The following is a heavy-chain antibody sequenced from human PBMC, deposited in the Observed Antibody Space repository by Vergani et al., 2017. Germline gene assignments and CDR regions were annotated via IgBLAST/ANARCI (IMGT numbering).Heavy chain of an antibody. CDR2: ISYDGSKK. CDR1: GFTFRSYG. Sequence: QVQLVESGGGVVQPGRSLRLSCAASGFTFRSYGMHWVRQAPGKGLEWVALISYDGSKKYYADSVKGRFTISRDNSKNTLYLQMNSLRVEDTAVYYCARGRTVLLWFGGPDAFDIWGQGTMVTVSS. V-gene: IGHV3-30*03. J-gene: IGHJ3*02. D-gene: IGHD3-10*01. CDR3: ARGRTVLLWFGGPDAFDI.